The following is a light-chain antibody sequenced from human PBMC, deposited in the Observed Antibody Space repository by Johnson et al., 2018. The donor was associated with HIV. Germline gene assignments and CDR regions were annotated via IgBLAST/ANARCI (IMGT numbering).Light chain of an antibody. CDR2: DNN. V-gene: IGLV1-51*01. CDR3: GTWDTSLSTGF. J-gene: IGLJ1*01. CDR1: SSNIGNNY. Sequence: QSVLTQPPSVSAAPGQKVTISCSGSSSNIGNNYVSWYQQLPGTAPKLLIYDNNKRPSGIPDRFSGSQSGTSATLGITGLQTGDEADYYCGTWDTSLSTGFFGTGTKVPVL.